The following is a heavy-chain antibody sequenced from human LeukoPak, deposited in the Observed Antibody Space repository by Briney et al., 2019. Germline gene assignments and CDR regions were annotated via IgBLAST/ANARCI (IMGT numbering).Heavy chain of an antibody. CDR2: ISSSSSYI. D-gene: IGHD6-13*01. CDR1: GFTFSSYS. Sequence: PGGSLRLSCATSGFTFSSYSMNWVRPAPGKGLEWVSSISSSSSYIYYADSVKGRFTISRDNAKNSLYLQMNSLRAEDTAVYYCAREGAAAGPLSYWGQGTLVTVSS. V-gene: IGHV3-21*01. CDR3: AREGAAAGPLSY. J-gene: IGHJ4*02.